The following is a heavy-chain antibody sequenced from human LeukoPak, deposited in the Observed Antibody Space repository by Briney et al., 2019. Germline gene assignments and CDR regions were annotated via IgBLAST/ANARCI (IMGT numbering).Heavy chain of an antibody. D-gene: IGHD3-10*01. Sequence: GRSLRLSCAASGFTFSSYGMHWVRQAPGKGLEWVAVISYDGSNKYYADSVKGRFTISRDNSKNTLYQQMNSLRAEDTAVYYCAKSHYRGFGELFSNFDYWGQGTLVTVSS. CDR1: GFTFSSYG. V-gene: IGHV3-30*18. J-gene: IGHJ4*02. CDR3: AKSHYRGFGELFSNFDY. CDR2: ISYDGSNK.